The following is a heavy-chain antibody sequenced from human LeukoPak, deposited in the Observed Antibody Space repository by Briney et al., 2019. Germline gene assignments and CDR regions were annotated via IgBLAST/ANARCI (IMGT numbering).Heavy chain of an antibody. J-gene: IGHJ6*02. V-gene: IGHV7-4-1*02. D-gene: IGHD6-19*01. CDR2: INTNTGNP. CDR1: GYTFTSYA. Sequence: ASVKVSCKASGYTFTSYAMNWVRQAPGQGLEWMGWINTNTGNPTYAQGFTGRFVFSLDTSVSTAYLQISSLKAEDTALYYCARDMGSGWPYGMDVWGQGTTVTVSS. CDR3: ARDMGSGWPYGMDV.